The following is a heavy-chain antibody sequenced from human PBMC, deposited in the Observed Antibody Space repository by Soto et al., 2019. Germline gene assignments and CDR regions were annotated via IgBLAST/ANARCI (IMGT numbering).Heavy chain of an antibody. J-gene: IGHJ4*02. CDR1: GFTFNVHA. D-gene: IGHD1-26*01. CDR2: MNSAGSSV. V-gene: IGHV3-74*02. Sequence: EVQLVESGGGLVQPGGSLRLSCAASGFTFNVHAMDWVRQVPGKGLVWVARMNSAGSSVSYADSVKGRFTVSRDNAKNTLDVEMTSLRVEDTAVYYCARVKWALPFHWGRGTLVTVSS. CDR3: ARVKWALPFH.